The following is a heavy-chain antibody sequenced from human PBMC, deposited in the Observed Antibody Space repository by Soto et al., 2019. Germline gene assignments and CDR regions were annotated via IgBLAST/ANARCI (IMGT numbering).Heavy chain of an antibody. Sequence: GGSLRLSCAASGFTFSSYGMHWVRQAPGKGLEWVAVIWYDGSNKYYADSVKGRFTISRDNSKNTLYLQMNSLRAEDTAVYYCARESAGRGLWFGEFMDKNWFDPWGQGTLVTVSS. CDR1: GFTFSSYG. CDR2: IWYDGSNK. V-gene: IGHV3-33*01. CDR3: ARESAGRGLWFGEFMDKNWFDP. D-gene: IGHD3-10*01. J-gene: IGHJ5*02.